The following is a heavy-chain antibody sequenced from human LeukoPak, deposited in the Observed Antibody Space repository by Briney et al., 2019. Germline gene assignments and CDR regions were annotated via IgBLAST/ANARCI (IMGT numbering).Heavy chain of an antibody. CDR2: ISSHNGNT. Sequence: ASVKVSCKAPGYTFTNYNIIWVRQAPGQGLEWMGWISSHNGNTNYAQKVQGRVTMTTDTSTSTAYMELRSLRSDDTAVYYCARDVFGVIAGVQLDYWGQGTLVTVSS. V-gene: IGHV1-18*01. CDR1: GYTFTNYN. CDR3: ARDVFGVIAGVQLDY. D-gene: IGHD2/OR15-2a*01. J-gene: IGHJ4*02.